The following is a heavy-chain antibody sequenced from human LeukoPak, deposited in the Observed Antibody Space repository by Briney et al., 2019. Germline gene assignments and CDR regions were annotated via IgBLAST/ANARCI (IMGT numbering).Heavy chain of an antibody. CDR1: GFTFSSYG. D-gene: IGHD3-3*01. J-gene: IGHJ4*02. V-gene: IGHV3-33*06. CDR2: IWYDGSNK. CDR3: AKDRGNYDFWSGFDY. Sequence: GGSLRLSCAASGFTFSSYGMHWVRQAPGKGLEWVAVIWYDGSNKYYADSVKGRFTISRDNSKNTLYLQMNSLRAEDTAVYYCAKDRGNYDFWSGFDYWGQGTLVTVSS.